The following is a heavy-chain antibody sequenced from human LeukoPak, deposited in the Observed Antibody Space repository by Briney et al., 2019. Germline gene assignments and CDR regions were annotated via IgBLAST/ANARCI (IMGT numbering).Heavy chain of an antibody. Sequence: GESLKISCKGSGYSFTSYWIDWVRQMPGKGLEWMGIIYPDDSDTRYSPSFQGQVTISANKSISTAYLQWNSLKASDTAMYYCARRYCSGGSCYYFDYWGQGTLVTVSS. CDR3: ARRYCSGGSCYYFDY. CDR1: GYSFTSYW. CDR2: IYPDDSDT. D-gene: IGHD2-15*01. J-gene: IGHJ4*02. V-gene: IGHV5-51*01.